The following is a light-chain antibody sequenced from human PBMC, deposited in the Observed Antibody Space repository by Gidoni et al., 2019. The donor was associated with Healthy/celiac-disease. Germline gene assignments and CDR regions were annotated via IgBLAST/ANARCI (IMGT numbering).Light chain of an antibody. CDR2: CAS. J-gene: IGKJ1*01. V-gene: IGKV4-1*01. CDR3: QQYYSTPWT. CDR1: QSVLYSSNNKNY. Sequence: DIVMTQSPDSLAGSLGERATINCKSSQSVLYSSNNKNYLAWYQQKPGQPPKLLIYCASTRESGVPDRFSGSGSGTDFTLTISSLQAEDVAVYYCQQYYSTPWTFGQGTKVEIK.